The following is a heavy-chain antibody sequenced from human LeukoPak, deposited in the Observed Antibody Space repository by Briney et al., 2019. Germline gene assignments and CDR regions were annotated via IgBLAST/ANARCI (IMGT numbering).Heavy chain of an antibody. CDR1: GFTFGSHE. CDR2: ISSYGSTI. J-gene: IGHJ4*02. V-gene: IGHV3-48*03. Sequence: PGGSLRLSCGASGFTFGSHEMNWVRQAPGKGLEWVSYISSYGSTIYYADSVKGRFTISRDNAKNSLYLQMNSLRAEDTAVYYCASRGYSSPYDYWGQGTLVTVSS. D-gene: IGHD5-18*01. CDR3: ASRGYSSPYDY.